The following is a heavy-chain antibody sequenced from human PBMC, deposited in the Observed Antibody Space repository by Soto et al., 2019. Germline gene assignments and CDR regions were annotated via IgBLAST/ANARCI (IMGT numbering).Heavy chain of an antibody. V-gene: IGHV3-23*01. CDR1: GFTFSNYA. CDR3: ASRSSGWYFDY. CDR2: ISGSGGST. Sequence: PGGSLRLSCAAPGFTFSNYAMNWVRQAPGKGLEWVSVISGSGGSTYYADSVKGRFTISRDNSKNTLYLQMNSLRAEDTAVYYCASRSSGWYFDYWGQGTLVTVSS. J-gene: IGHJ4*02. D-gene: IGHD6-19*01.